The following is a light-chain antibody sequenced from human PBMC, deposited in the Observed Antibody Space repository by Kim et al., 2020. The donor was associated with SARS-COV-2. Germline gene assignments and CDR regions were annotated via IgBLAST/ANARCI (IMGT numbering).Light chain of an antibody. CDR3: QVWDSRSNQFV. V-gene: IGLV3-21*04. CDR1: DIGDKS. Sequence: AAGERARITCGGDDIGDKSVHWYQQKPGQAPVLVIYYDGDRPQGIPERFSDSNSGKTATLTISRVEAGDEADYYCQVWDSRSNQFVFGTGTKVTVL. CDR2: YDG. J-gene: IGLJ1*01.